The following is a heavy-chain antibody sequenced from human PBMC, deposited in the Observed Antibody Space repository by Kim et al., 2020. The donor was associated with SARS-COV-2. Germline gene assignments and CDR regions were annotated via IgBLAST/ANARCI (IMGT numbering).Heavy chain of an antibody. CDR3: ARAGNIYGSDAFDV. J-gene: IGHJ3*01. CDR2: LYYTGRT. CDR1: GGSISSYY. V-gene: IGHV4-59*13. Sequence: SETLSLTCTVSGGSISSYYWNWIRQSPGKGLEWIGYLYYTGRTNYNPALKSRVTISVDTSKNQLSLKLTSVSAADTAVYYCARAGNIYGSDAFDVWGQGTMVTVSS. D-gene: IGHD5-18*01.